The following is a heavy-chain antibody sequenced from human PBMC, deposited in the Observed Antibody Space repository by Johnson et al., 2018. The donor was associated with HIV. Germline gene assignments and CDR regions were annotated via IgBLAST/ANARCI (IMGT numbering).Heavy chain of an antibody. D-gene: IGHD3-10*01. CDR3: ARGRDSIGDGGAFDI. J-gene: IGHJ3*02. V-gene: IGHV3-NL1*01. Sequence: QVQLVESGGGVVQPGGSLRLSCAASGFTFNSYGMHWVRQAPGKGLEWVSVIYSGGIPYYTDSVKGRFTISRDNSKNTLHLQMNSLRVEDTAVYYCARGRDSIGDGGAFDIWGQGTIVTVSS. CDR2: IYSGGIP. CDR1: GFTFNSYG.